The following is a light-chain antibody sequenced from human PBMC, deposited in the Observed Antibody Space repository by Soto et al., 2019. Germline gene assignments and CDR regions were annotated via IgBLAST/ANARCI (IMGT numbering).Light chain of an antibody. V-gene: IGKV1D-13*01. CDR3: QQFNNYPLT. J-gene: IGKJ4*01. CDR2: DAS. Sequence: AIQLTQSPSSLSSSLLDIVTITCRASQGISSALAWYQQKPGKAPKLLIYDASSLESGVPSRFSGSGSGTDFTLTISSLQPEDFATYYCQQFNNYPLTFGGGTKVDIK. CDR1: QGISSA.